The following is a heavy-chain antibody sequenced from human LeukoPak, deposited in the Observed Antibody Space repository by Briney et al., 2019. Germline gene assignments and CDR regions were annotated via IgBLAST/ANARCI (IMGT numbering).Heavy chain of an antibody. J-gene: IGHJ4*02. Sequence: GESLRLSCAASGFTFTSFGMHWVRQAPDKALEWVAVVWLDGSREFYADSVRGRVTISRDDSQNKVFLDMNSLTTGDTAVYYCARGQCNVAAGGHASYYFDHWGQGALVTVSS. V-gene: IGHV3-33*01. CDR1: GFTFTSFG. D-gene: IGHD6-13*01. CDR3: ARGQCNVAAGGHASYYFDH. CDR2: VWLDGSRE.